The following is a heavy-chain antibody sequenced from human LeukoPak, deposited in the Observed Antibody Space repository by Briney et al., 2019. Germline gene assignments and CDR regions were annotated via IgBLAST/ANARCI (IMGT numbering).Heavy chain of an antibody. Sequence: SETLSLTCTVSGGSISSSSYYWGWIRQPPGKGLEWIGSIYYSGSTYYNPSLKSRVTISVDTSKNQFSLKLSSVTAADTAVYYCARGPLNFWSGYWYMDVWGKGTTVTVSS. J-gene: IGHJ6*03. D-gene: IGHD3-3*01. CDR2: IYYSGST. CDR1: GGSISSSSYY. CDR3: ARGPLNFWSGYWYMDV. V-gene: IGHV4-39*07.